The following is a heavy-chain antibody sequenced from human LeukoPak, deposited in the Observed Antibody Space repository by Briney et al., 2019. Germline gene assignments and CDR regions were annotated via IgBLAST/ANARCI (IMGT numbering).Heavy chain of an antibody. CDR3: ARGRVKRVPFTAVPGPLDY. Sequence: ASVKVSCKASGFTFATHGISWMRQAPGQGLEWLGWIRGSSGKTDYAQKLQDRVTMTADTSTTTAYMELRSLRSDDTAVCYCARGRVKRVPFTAVPGPLDYWGQGSLVTVSS. D-gene: IGHD6-19*01. CDR1: GFTFATHG. V-gene: IGHV1-18*01. CDR2: IRGSSGKT. J-gene: IGHJ4*02.